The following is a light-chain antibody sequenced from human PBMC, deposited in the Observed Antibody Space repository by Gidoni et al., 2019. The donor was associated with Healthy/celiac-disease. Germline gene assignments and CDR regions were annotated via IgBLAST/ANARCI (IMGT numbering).Light chain of an antibody. Sequence: ACWYQQKPGQSPVLVIYQDSKRPSGIPERFSGSNSGNTATLTISGTQAMVEADYYCQAWDSSTVVFGGGTKLTVL. CDR3: QAWDSSTVV. J-gene: IGLJ2*01. CDR2: QDS. V-gene: IGLV3-1*01.